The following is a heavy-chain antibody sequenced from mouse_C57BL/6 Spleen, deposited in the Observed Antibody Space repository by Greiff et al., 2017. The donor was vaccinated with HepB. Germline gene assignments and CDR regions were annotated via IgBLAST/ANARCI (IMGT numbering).Heavy chain of an antibody. J-gene: IGHJ4*01. D-gene: IGHD1-1*01. CDR1: GFNIKDDY. CDR2: IDPENGDT. CDR3: TTTTTVVGSMDY. V-gene: IGHV14-4*01. Sequence: EVKLLESGAELVRPGASVKLSCTASGFNIKDDYMHWVKQRPEQGLEWIGWIDPENGDTEYASKFQGKATITADTSSNTAYLQLSSLTSEDTAVYYCTTTTTVVGSMDYWGQGTSVTVSS.